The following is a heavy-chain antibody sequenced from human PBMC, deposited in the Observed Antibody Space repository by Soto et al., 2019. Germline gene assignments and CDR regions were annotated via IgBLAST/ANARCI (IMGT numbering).Heavy chain of an antibody. Sequence: PGGSLRLSCAASGFTFSDYYMSWIRQAPGKGLEWVSYISSSGSTIYYADSVKGRFTISRDNAKNSLYLQMNSLRAEDTAVYYCARALRYYYDSSGYLGAEYFQHWGQGTLVTVYS. D-gene: IGHD3-22*01. CDR2: ISSSGSTI. J-gene: IGHJ1*01. CDR1: GFTFSDYY. V-gene: IGHV3-11*01. CDR3: ARALRYYYDSSGYLGAEYFQH.